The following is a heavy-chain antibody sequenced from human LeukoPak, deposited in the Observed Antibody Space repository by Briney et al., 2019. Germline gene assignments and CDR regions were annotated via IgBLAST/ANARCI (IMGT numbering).Heavy chain of an antibody. CDR1: GFIFGDHA. Sequence: PGGSLRLSCAASGFIFGDHAMHWVRQAPGKGLEWVSGISWTSNNIHYADSVKGRFTISRDNAKNFLFLQMNSLRDDDTAFYFCAKGESLVGGRFSFDSSGQGTPVTVSS. V-gene: IGHV3-9*01. CDR2: ISWTSNNI. CDR3: AKGESLVGGRFSFDS. J-gene: IGHJ4*02. D-gene: IGHD1-26*01.